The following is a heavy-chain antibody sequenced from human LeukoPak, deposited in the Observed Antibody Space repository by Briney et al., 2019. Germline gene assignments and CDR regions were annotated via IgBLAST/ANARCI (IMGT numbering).Heavy chain of an antibody. CDR1: RFTFNSYN. V-gene: IGHV3-48*01. CDR2: ITTSSSTI. D-gene: IGHD3-22*01. CDR3: ARDSGYPRAHGFDI. J-gene: IGHJ3*02. Sequence: PGGSLRLSCAASRFTFNSYNMNWVRQAPGKGLEWVSFITTSSSTIYYADSVKGRFTISRDNDKNSLYLQMNSLRAEDTAVYYCARDSGYPRAHGFDIWGQGTMVTVSS.